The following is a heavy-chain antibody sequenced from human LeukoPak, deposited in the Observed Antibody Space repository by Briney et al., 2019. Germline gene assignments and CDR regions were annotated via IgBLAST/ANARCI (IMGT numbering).Heavy chain of an antibody. J-gene: IGHJ4*02. CDR2: ISVNGGST. CDR1: GFTFSSYA. Sequence: GGSLRLSCAASGFTFSSYAMSWVRRTPGKGLEWVSAISVNGGSTYYADSVKGRFTISRDNSKNTLYLQMNSLRAEDTAVYYCARQLGYCSDGTCYFEYWGQGTLVTVSS. V-gene: IGHV3-23*01. D-gene: IGHD2-15*01. CDR3: ARQLGYCSDGTCYFEY.